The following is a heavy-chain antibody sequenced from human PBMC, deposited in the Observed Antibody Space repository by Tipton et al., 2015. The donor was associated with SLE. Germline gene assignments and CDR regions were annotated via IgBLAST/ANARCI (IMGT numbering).Heavy chain of an antibody. CDR2: INDGGST. J-gene: IGHJ6*03. D-gene: IGHD6-6*01. V-gene: IGHV4-34*01. Sequence: TLSLTCAVSGGAFSGFHWSWIRQPPGKGLEWIGKINDGGSTNYSPSLNSRITMSLDTTKSHFSLKLTPVTAADTAVYYCARASVSISYNNHYYYMDVWGKGTTVTVSS. CDR1: GGAFSGFH. CDR3: ARASVSISYNNHYYYMDV.